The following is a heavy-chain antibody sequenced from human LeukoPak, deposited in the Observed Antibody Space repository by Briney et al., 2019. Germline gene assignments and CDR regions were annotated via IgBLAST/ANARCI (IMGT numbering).Heavy chain of an antibody. J-gene: IGHJ4*02. CDR1: GGSISSYY. CDR3: ARDGWGYGSGSYLDY. Sequence: SETLSLTCTVSGGSISSYYWSWIRQPAGKGLEWIGRIYTSGSTNYNPSLKSRVTISVDTSKNQFSLKLSSVTAADTAVYYCARDGWGYGSGSYLDYWGQGTLVTVSS. CDR2: IYTSGST. V-gene: IGHV4-4*07. D-gene: IGHD3-10*01.